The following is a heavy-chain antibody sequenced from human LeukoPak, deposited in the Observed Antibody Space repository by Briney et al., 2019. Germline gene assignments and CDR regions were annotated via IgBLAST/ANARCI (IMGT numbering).Heavy chain of an antibody. CDR2: INHSGST. CDR1: GGSFSGYH. D-gene: IGHD2-2*01. J-gene: IGHJ5*02. CDR3: ARGYCSSTSCPRGRFVP. Sequence: SETLSLTCAVYGGSFSGYHWSWIRQPPGKGLEWIGDINHSGSTNYNPSLKSRVTISVDTSKNKFSLKLSSVTAADTAVYYCARGYCSSTSCPRGRFVPCGQGSLVTVSS. V-gene: IGHV4-34*01.